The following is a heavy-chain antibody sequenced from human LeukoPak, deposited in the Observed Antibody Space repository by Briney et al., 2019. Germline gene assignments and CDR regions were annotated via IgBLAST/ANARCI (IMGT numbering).Heavy chain of an antibody. D-gene: IGHD2-2*01. J-gene: IGHJ4*02. Sequence: PGGSLRLSCAASGFTFSAFEMNWVRQAPGKGLEWLSYISGSGGTTLYADSVKGRFTISRDNAKNSLYLQMNSLRVEDTAVYYCVRVYCSSISCSDYFDYWGQGSLVTVSS. V-gene: IGHV3-48*03. CDR3: VRVYCSSISCSDYFDY. CDR2: ISGSGGTT. CDR1: GFTFSAFE.